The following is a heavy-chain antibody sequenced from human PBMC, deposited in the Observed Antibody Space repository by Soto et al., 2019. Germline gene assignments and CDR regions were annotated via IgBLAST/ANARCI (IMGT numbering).Heavy chain of an antibody. Sequence: ASVKVSCKASGGTFSSYAISWVRQAPGQGLEWMGGIIPIFGTANYAQKFQGRVTITADESTSTAYMELSSLRSEDTAVYYCARVDYYDSSGYYYQSGYFDYWGQGTLVTVSS. D-gene: IGHD3-22*01. V-gene: IGHV1-69*13. CDR1: GGTFSSYA. CDR2: IIPIFGTA. CDR3: ARVDYYDSSGYYYQSGYFDY. J-gene: IGHJ4*02.